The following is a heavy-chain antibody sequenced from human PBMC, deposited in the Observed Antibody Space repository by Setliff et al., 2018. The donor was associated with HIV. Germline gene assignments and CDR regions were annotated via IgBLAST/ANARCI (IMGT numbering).Heavy chain of an antibody. J-gene: IGHJ4*02. CDR3: AAAEGQGPWCFFDN. D-gene: IGHD2-15*01. Sequence: PSETLSLTCAVYGESFSGYYWSWIRQPPGKGLEWIGNIYYNGNTNYKPSLERRLTISVDTSKNQFSLSLSSVTATDTALYFCAAAEGQGPWCFFDNWGQGTQVTVSS. CDR1: GESFSGYY. CDR2: IYYNGNT. V-gene: IGHV4-34*01.